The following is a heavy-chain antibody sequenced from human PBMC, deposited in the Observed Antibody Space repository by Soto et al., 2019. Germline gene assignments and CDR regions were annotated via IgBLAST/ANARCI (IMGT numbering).Heavy chain of an antibody. J-gene: IGHJ1*01. CDR2: ISWNSGSI. V-gene: IGHV3-9*01. CDR1: GFTFDDYA. D-gene: IGHD6-13*01. Sequence: GGSLRLSCAASGFTFDDYAMHWVRQAPGKGLEWVSGISWNSGSIAYADSVKGRFTIARANAKNSLYLQMNSLRAEDTDSDDSAKDGESDAAAGTRYFEHWGQGTLVTVSS. CDR3: AKDGESDAAAGTRYFEH.